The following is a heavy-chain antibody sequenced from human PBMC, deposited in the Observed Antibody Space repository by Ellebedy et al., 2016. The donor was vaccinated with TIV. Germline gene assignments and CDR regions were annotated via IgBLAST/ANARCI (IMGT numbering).Heavy chain of an antibody. D-gene: IGHD6-6*01. V-gene: IGHV4-4*02. Sequence: SETLSLXCAVSGGSISSSNWWSWVRQPPGKGLEWIGEIYHSGSTYYNPSLKSRVTISVDTSKNQFSLKLSSVTAADTAVYYCAIQGYSSSAWGDYWGQGTLVTVSS. J-gene: IGHJ4*02. CDR2: IYHSGST. CDR1: GGSISSSNW. CDR3: AIQGYSSSAWGDY.